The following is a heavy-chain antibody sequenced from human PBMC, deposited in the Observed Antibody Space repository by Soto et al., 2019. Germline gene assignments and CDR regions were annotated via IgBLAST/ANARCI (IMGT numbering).Heavy chain of an antibody. V-gene: IGHV5-51*01. CDR1: GYSFTSYW. D-gene: IGHD5-18*01. CDR3: ARADTAMAYGMDV. J-gene: IGHJ6*02. Sequence: PGESLKISCKGSGYSFTSYWIGWVRQMPGKGLEWMGIIYPGDSDTRYSPSFQGQVTISADKSISAAYLQWSSLKASDTAMYYCARADTAMAYGMDVWGQGTTVTVSS. CDR2: IYPGDSDT.